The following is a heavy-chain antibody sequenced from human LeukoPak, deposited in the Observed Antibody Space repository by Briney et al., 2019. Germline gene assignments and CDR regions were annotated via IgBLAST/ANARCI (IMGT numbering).Heavy chain of an antibody. Sequence: GGSLRLSCAASGFTFDDYAMHWVRQAPGKGLEWVSGISWSSGNIGYADSVKGRFTISRDNAKNSLYLQMNSLRAEDTAVYYCAKDGSEKGADYWGQGTLVTVSS. CDR3: AKDGSEKGADY. J-gene: IGHJ4*02. D-gene: IGHD3-10*01. CDR1: GFTFDDYA. CDR2: ISWSSGNI. V-gene: IGHV3-9*01.